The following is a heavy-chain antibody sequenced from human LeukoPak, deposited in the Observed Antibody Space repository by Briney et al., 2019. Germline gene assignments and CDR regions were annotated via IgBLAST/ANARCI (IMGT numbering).Heavy chain of an antibody. Sequence: ASVKVSCKASGYTFTSYAMNWVRQAPGQGLEWMGWINTNTGNPTYAQGFSGRFVFSLDTSVSTAYLQISSLKAEDTAVYYCARVDRRGSYSGEFDPWGQGTLVTVSS. V-gene: IGHV7-4-1*02. D-gene: IGHD1-26*01. CDR3: ARVDRRGSYSGEFDP. CDR2: INTNTGNP. CDR1: GYTFTSYA. J-gene: IGHJ5*02.